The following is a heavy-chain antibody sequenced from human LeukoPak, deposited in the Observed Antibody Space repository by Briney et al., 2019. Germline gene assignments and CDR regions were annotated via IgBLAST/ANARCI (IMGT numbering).Heavy chain of an antibody. V-gene: IGHV4-4*07. D-gene: IGHD1-26*01. CDR2: IYTSGST. CDR3: ARDSAARVYDI. J-gene: IGHJ3*02. CDR1: GGSMTSYY. Sequence: SETLSLTCNVSGGSMTSYYWSWIRKPAGKGLEWIWRIYTSGSTNYSPSFRRPVAMSVNTSNTHFSLNLSSVTAADTAVYYCARDSAARVYDIWGQGKMVTVSS.